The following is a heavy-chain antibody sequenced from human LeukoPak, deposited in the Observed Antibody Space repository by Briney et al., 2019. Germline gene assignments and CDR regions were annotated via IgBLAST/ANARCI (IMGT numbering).Heavy chain of an antibody. Sequence: SVKVSCKASGGTFSSYTISWVRQAPGQGLEWVGRIIPILGIANYAQKFQGRVTITADKSTSTAYMELSSLRSEDTAVYFCARALSGSYRLDYWGQGTLVSVST. J-gene: IGHJ4*02. CDR1: GGTFSSYT. D-gene: IGHD1-26*01. V-gene: IGHV1-69*02. CDR2: IIPILGIA. CDR3: ARALSGSYRLDY.